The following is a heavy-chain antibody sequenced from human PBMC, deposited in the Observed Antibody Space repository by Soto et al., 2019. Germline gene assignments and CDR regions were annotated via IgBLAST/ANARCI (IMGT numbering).Heavy chain of an antibody. J-gene: IGHJ5*02. Sequence: GGSLRLSCAASGFTFSSHAMHWVRQAPGKGLEWVSGISGSGRSTYYADSVKGLFTISRDNSKNTLYLQMNSLRDEDTALYYCAKGRDEYSSAWFVDWGQGTLVTVSS. D-gene: IGHD6-19*01. V-gene: IGHV3-23*01. CDR3: AKGRDEYSSAWFVD. CDR2: ISGSGRST. CDR1: GFTFSSHA.